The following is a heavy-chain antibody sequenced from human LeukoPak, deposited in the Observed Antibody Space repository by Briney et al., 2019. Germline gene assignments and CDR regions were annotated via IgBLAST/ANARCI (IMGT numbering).Heavy chain of an antibody. CDR3: ARGISGPADWIVNY. CDR2: INVGNGNT. Sequence: ASVKVSCKASGYTFSTYSMHWMRQAPGQWLEWMGWINVGNGNTQYSQRFQGRVTITRDTHASTAYMELTSLTTEDTAVYYCARGISGPADWIVNYWGQGTLVTVSS. D-gene: IGHD2/OR15-2a*01. CDR1: GYTFSTYS. J-gene: IGHJ4*02. V-gene: IGHV1-3*01.